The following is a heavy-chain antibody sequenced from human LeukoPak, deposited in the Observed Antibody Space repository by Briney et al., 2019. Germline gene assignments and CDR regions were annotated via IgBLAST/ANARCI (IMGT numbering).Heavy chain of an antibody. V-gene: IGHV3-72*01. CDR1: GFTFSDHY. CDR2: IRNKANSYST. CDR3: AASVVSSYHYNMDV. Sequence: GGSLRLSCATSGFTFSDHYMDWVRQAPGKGLEWVARIRNKANSYSTEYAASVEGRFTISRDDSRPSLYLQMNSLKTEDTAVYYCAASVVSSYHYNMDVWGQGTTVTVSS. J-gene: IGHJ6*02. D-gene: IGHD2-21*01.